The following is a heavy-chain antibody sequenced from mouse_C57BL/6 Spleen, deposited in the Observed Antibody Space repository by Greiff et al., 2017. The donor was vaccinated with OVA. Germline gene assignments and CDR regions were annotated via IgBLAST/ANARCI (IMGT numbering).Heavy chain of an antibody. V-gene: IGHV3-6*01. Sequence: EVKLMESGPGLVKPSQSLSLTCSVTGYSITSGYYWNWIRQFPGNKLEWMGYISYDGSNNYNPSLKNRISITRDTSKNQFFLKLNSVTTEDTATYYCARDLTTGDYAMDYWGQGTSVTVSS. CDR1: GYSITSGYY. J-gene: IGHJ4*01. CDR2: ISYDGSN. D-gene: IGHD1-1*01. CDR3: ARDLTTGDYAMDY.